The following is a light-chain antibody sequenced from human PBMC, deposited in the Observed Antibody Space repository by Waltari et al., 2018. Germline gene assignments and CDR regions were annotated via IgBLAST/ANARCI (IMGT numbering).Light chain of an antibody. Sequence: QSALTPPASVSGSPGQSITIPCTGTSSDVGGYNYVSWYQPHPGKAPKLLIYDVSNRPSGVSNRFSGSKSGNTASLTISGLQAEDEADYYCSSYTSSRTLIFGGGTKLTVL. CDR3: SSYTSSRTLI. J-gene: IGLJ2*01. CDR1: SSDVGGYNY. CDR2: DVS. V-gene: IGLV2-14*01.